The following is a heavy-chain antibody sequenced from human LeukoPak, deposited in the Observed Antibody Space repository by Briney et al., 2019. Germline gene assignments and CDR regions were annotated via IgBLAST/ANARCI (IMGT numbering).Heavy chain of an antibody. CDR1: GFIVTGQY. Sequence: GGSLRLSCAASGFIVTGQYMSWVRQAPGQGLEWVSVPYGDGRTSYPDSVKGRFTISRDNSKNTLYLQMNSLRAEDTAVYYCARAQPNVDGDPTLFDCWGQGTLVTVSS. D-gene: IGHD4-17*01. J-gene: IGHJ4*02. V-gene: IGHV3-66*01. CDR2: PYGDGRT. CDR3: ARAQPNVDGDPTLFDC.